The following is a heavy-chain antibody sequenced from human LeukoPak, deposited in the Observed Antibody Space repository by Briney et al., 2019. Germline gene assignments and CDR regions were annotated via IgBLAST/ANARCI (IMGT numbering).Heavy chain of an antibody. CDR1: GFTFSSYG. J-gene: IGHJ4*02. CDR3: ARKIAAADY. CDR2: ISYDGSNK. D-gene: IGHD6-13*01. Sequence: GGSLRLSCAASGFTFSSYGMHWVRQAPGKGLEWVAVISYDGSNKYYADSVKGRFTTSRDNSKNTLYLQMNSLRAEDTAVYYCARKIAAADYWGQGTLVTVSS. V-gene: IGHV3-30*03.